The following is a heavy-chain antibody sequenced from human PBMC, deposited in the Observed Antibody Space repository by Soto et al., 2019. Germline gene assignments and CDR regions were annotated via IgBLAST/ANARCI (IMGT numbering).Heavy chain of an antibody. CDR3: ARRRGIAARPYYYYYGMDV. CDR1: GGSFSGYY. D-gene: IGHD6-6*01. J-gene: IGHJ6*02. Sequence: SETLSLTCAVYGGSFSGYYWSWIRQPPGKGLEWIGEINHSGSTNYNPSLKSRVTISVDTSKNQFSLKLSSVTAADTAVYYCARRRGIAARPYYYYYGMDVWGQGTTVTVSS. CDR2: INHSGST. V-gene: IGHV4-34*01.